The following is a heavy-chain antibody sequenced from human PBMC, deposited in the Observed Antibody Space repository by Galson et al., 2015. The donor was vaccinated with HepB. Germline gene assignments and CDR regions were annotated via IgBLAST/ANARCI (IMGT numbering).Heavy chain of an antibody. J-gene: IGHJ6*03. CDR2: IGDTNDSK. D-gene: IGHD2-15*01. CDR3: ARRVVVVVAAIYDYYMDV. Sequence: SLRLSCAASGFTFRSHSMIWVRQAPGKGLEWVSSIGDTNDSKYYADSVKGRFTISRDNAKNSLYLQMNSLRAEDTAVYFCARRVVVVVAAIYDYYMDVWGEGTTVTVSS. CDR1: GFTFRSHS. V-gene: IGHV3-21*01.